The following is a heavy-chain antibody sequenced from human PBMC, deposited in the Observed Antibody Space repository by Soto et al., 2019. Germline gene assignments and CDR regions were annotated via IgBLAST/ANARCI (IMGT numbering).Heavy chain of an antibody. Sequence: SETLSLTCAVYGGSFSGYYWSWIRQPPGKGLEWIGEINHSGSTNYNPSLKSRVTISVDTSKNQFSLKLSSVTAADTAVYYCARGRRAAIFPNLRYYFDYWGQGTLVTVSS. CDR3: ARGRRAAIFPNLRYYFDY. CDR2: INHSGST. CDR1: GGSFSGYY. D-gene: IGHD2-2*01. V-gene: IGHV4-34*01. J-gene: IGHJ4*02.